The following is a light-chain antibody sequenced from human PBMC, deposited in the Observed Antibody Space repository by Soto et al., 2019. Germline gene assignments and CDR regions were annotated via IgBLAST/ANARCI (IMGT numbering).Light chain of an antibody. CDR3: TSWTSTSTYV. V-gene: IGLV2-14*03. Sequence: QSVLTQDASVSGSPGQSITISCTGTSSNVGGYNYVSWYQHHPGKAPKLMIYDVFTRPSGVSNRFSGSKSGNTASLTISALQAEDEADYHCTSWTSTSTYVFGSGTKVTVL. J-gene: IGLJ1*01. CDR1: SSNVGGYNY. CDR2: DVF.